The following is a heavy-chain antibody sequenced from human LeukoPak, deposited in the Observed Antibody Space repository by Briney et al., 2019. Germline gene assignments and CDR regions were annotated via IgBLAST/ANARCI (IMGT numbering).Heavy chain of an antibody. CDR3: AKDSIAVAGSFDY. V-gene: IGHV3-30*18. D-gene: IGHD6-19*01. Sequence: GGSLRLSCAASGFTFSSYGMHWVRQAPGKGLEWVAVISYDGSNKYYADSVKGRFTISRDNSKNTLYLQMNSLRAEDTAVYYCAKDSIAVAGSFDYWGQGTLVTVSS. J-gene: IGHJ4*02. CDR2: ISYDGSNK. CDR1: GFTFSSYG.